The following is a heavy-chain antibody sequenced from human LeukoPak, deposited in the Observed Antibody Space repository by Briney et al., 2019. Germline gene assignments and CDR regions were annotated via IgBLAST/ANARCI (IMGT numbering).Heavy chain of an antibody. V-gene: IGHV3-21*05. J-gene: IGHJ4*02. Sequence: ASGFTXGSHSRXWVRQAQGKGVEGGLYVSSGGSYIQYADSGRGRFTIYRDNAKSSLYLHMDSLSADDTAVYFCARTLYYERLLDYWGQGTLVTVSS. CDR2: VSSGGSYI. CDR3: ARTLYYERLLDY. D-gene: IGHD3-22*01. CDR1: GFTXGSHS.